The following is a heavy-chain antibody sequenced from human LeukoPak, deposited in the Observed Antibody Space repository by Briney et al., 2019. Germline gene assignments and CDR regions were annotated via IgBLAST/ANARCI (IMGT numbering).Heavy chain of an antibody. Sequence: SETLSLTCTVSGGSISSYYWSWIRQPPGKGLEWIGYIYYSGSTNYNPSLKSRVTISVDTSKNQFSLKLSSVTAADTAVYYCARGTYDFWSGYTFQHWGQGTLVTVSS. J-gene: IGHJ1*01. D-gene: IGHD3-3*01. CDR3: ARGTYDFWSGYTFQH. CDR2: IYYSGST. V-gene: IGHV4-59*08. CDR1: GGSISSYY.